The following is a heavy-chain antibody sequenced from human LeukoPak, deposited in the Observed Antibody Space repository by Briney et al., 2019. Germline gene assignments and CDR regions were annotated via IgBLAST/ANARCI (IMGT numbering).Heavy chain of an antibody. D-gene: IGHD3-9*01. CDR3: ASGRTGYYNVPLDY. CDR2: IKQDGSEK. Sequence: GGSLRLSCAASGFTFSSYWMSWVRQAPGKGLEWVANIKQDGSEKYYVDSVKGRFTISRDNAKNSLYLQMNSLRAEDTAVYYCASGRTGYYNVPLDYWGQGTLVTVSS. V-gene: IGHV3-7*01. CDR1: GFTFSSYW. J-gene: IGHJ4*02.